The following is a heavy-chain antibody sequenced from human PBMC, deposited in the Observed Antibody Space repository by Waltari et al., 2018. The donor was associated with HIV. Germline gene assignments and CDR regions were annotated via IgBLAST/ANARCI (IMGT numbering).Heavy chain of an antibody. CDR1: AATTNNYY. Sequence: QVQLQESGPGLVKPSETLSLHCNVSAATTNNYYLSCIRKSPAKGLEWIGYIYYTGTSNYNPSPSLKSRVTMSLDTSKTQFSLKLTSVSAADTAVYYCARTVGTSISGVSTYNWFDSWGQGTLVTVSS. D-gene: IGHD3-3*01. J-gene: IGHJ5*01. CDR2: IYYTGTS. V-gene: IGHV4-59*01. CDR3: ARTVGTSISGVSTYNWFDS.